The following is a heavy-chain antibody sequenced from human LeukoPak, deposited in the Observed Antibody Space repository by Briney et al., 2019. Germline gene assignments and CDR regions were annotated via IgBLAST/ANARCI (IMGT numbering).Heavy chain of an antibody. J-gene: IGHJ6*02. Sequence: GGSLRLSCAASGFTFSSYWMSWVRQAPGKGLEWVANIKQDGSEKYYVDSVKGRFTISRDNAKNSLYLQMNSLRAEDRAVYYCARGWELGYYYYGMEVWGQGTTVTVSS. D-gene: IGHD1-26*01. CDR2: IKQDGSEK. V-gene: IGHV3-7*01. CDR1: GFTFSSYW. CDR3: ARGWELGYYYYGMEV.